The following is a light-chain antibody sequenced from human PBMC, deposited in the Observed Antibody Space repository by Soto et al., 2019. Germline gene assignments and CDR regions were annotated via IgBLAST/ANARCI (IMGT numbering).Light chain of an antibody. CDR1: RSNLGSNP. Sequence: QSVLTQPPSASGTPGQRVTISCAGGRSNLGSNPVHWYQQQLPGTAPKLLIYSSNQRPSGVPDRFSASKSGTSASLAISGLQSEDEATYYFSAWDDSLYGPVFGGGTKVTVL. V-gene: IGLV1-44*01. CDR2: SSN. J-gene: IGLJ2*01. CDR3: SAWDDSLYGPV.